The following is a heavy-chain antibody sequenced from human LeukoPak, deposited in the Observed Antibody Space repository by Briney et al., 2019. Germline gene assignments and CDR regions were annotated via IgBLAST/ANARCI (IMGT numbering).Heavy chain of an antibody. J-gene: IGHJ4*02. D-gene: IGHD6-13*01. CDR2: IYYSGST. Sequence: SETLSLTCTVSGGSISSYYWSWIRQPPGKGLEWIGYIYYSGSTNYNPSLKSRVTISVDTSKNQFSLKLSSVTAAGTAVYYCARVSANIAAAGTFLDYWGQGTLVTVPS. CDR1: GGSISSYY. CDR3: ARVSANIAAAGTFLDY. V-gene: IGHV4-59*01.